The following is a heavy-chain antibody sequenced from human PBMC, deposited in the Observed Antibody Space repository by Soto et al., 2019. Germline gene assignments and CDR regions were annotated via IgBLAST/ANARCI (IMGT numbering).Heavy chain of an antibody. D-gene: IGHD6-25*01. Sequence: PSETLSLTCTVSGGSISSSSYYWGWIRQPPGKGLEWIGSIYYSGSTYYNPSLKSRVTISVDTSKNQFSLKLSSVTAADTAVYYCARQIGYTYYYYGMDVWGQGTTVTVS. CDR2: IYYSGST. CDR1: GGSISSSSYY. J-gene: IGHJ6*02. V-gene: IGHV4-39*01. CDR3: ARQIGYTYYYYGMDV.